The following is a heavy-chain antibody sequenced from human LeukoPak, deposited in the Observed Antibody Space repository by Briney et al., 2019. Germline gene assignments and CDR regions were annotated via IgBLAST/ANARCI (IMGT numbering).Heavy chain of an antibody. J-gene: IGHJ5*02. CDR3: ARGRRQQLAFGHWFDP. CDR2: ISYDGSNK. D-gene: IGHD6-13*01. Sequence: GGSLRLSCAASGFTFSSYAMHWVRQAPGKGLEWVAVISYDGSNKYYADSVKGRFTISRDNSKNTLYLQMNSLRAEDTAVYYCARGRRQQLAFGHWFDPGNQPTLVTVSS. V-gene: IGHV3-30-3*01. CDR1: GFTFSSYA.